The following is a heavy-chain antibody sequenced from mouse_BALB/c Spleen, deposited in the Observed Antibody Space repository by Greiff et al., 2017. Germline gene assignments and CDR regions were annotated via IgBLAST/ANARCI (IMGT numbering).Heavy chain of an antibody. Sequence: EVQGVESGTVLARPGASVKMSCKASGYTFTSYWMHWVKQRPGQGLEWIGAIYPGNSDTSYNQKFKGKAKLTAVTSTSTAYMELSSLTNEDSAVYYCTRKQDGYSWYFDVWGAGTTVTVSS. J-gene: IGHJ1*01. CDR2: IYPGNSDT. CDR3: TRKQDGYSWYFDV. CDR1: GYTFTSYW. D-gene: IGHD2-3*01. V-gene: IGHV1-5*01.